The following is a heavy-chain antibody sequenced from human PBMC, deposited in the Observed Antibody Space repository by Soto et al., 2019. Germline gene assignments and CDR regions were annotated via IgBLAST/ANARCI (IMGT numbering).Heavy chain of an antibody. J-gene: IGHJ4*02. CDR2: ISGSGGST. D-gene: IGHD3-10*01. CDR1: GFTFSSYA. Sequence: GGSLRLSCAASGFTFSSYAMSWVRQAPGKGLEWVSAISGSGGSTYYADSVKGRFTISRDNSKNTLYLQMNSLRAEDTAVYYCAKDSRRLLWFGEFDYWGQGTLVTVSS. V-gene: IGHV3-23*01. CDR3: AKDSRRLLWFGEFDY.